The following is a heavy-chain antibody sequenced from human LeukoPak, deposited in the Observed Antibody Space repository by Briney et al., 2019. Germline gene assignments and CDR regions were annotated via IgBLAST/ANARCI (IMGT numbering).Heavy chain of an antibody. D-gene: IGHD2-15*01. J-gene: IGHJ4*02. CDR2: ISVSDITT. CDR3: AKRSGSFGSYYDY. Sequence: PGGSLRLSCAASGFTFSSYGMTWVRQAPGKGLEWVSSISVSDITTYYADSVKGRFTISRDNSKNTLYLQMNSLRAEDTAVYYCAKRSGSFGSYYDYWGQGILVTVSS. V-gene: IGHV3-23*01. CDR1: GFTFSSYG.